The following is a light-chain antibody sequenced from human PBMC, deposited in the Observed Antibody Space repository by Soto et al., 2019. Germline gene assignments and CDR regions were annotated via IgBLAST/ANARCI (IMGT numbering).Light chain of an antibody. V-gene: IGKV1-5*03. Sequence: DLQMTQSPSTLSASVGDRVTITCRASQSLSTWLVWYQQKPGKAPKVLIYKASSLESGVRSRFTGSGSGTEFTLTISTLQPDDFATYYCQQYNSYSRMYTFGQGTKLEIK. J-gene: IGKJ2*01. CDR1: QSLSTW. CDR3: QQYNSYSRMYT. CDR2: KAS.